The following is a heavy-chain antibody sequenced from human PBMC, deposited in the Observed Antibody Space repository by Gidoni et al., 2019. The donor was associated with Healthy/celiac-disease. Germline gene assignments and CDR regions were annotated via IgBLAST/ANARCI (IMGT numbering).Heavy chain of an antibody. D-gene: IGHD5-18*01. J-gene: IGHJ4*02. Sequence: QVQLQESGPGLVKPSQTLSLTCTVSGGSISSGIYYWSWIRQPAGKGLEWIGRIYTSGSTNYNPSLKSRVTISVDTSKNQFSLKLSSVTAADTAVYYCARDLGYSYGYLDYWGQGTLVTVSS. CDR3: ARDLGYSYGYLDY. CDR2: IYTSGST. CDR1: GGSISSGIYY. V-gene: IGHV4-61*02.